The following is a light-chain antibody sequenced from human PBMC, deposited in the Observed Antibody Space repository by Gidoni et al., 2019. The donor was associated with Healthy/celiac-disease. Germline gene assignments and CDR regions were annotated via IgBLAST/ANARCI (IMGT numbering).Light chain of an antibody. V-gene: IGLV3-19*01. CDR2: GKN. CDR1: SLRRYY. CDR3: NSRDSSGNHLV. Sequence: SSELTQDPAVSVALGQTVRITCQGDSLRRYYASWYQQKPGQAPLLVIYGKNNRHSGIPDRFSGSSSGNTASLTITGAQAEDEADYYCNSRDSSGNHLVFGGGTKLTVL. J-gene: IGLJ2*01.